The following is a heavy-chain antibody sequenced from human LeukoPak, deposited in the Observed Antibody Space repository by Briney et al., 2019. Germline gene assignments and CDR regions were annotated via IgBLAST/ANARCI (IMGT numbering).Heavy chain of an antibody. CDR1: GFIFYSYA. Sequence: PGGSLRLSCAASGFIFYSYAMHWVRQAPGRGLEYVSAITSSGSSTFYANSVKGRFTISRDNSKNTLYLQMGSLRPDDMAVYYCTRGPGYDYVRGTYRADYWGQGILVTVSS. D-gene: IGHD3-16*02. V-gene: IGHV3-64*01. CDR3: TRGPGYDYVRGTYRADY. CDR2: ITSSGSST. J-gene: IGHJ4*02.